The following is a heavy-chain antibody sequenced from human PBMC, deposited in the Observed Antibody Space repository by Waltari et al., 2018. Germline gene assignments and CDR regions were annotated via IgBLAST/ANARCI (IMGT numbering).Heavy chain of an antibody. Sequence: QVQLVQSGAEVKKPGASVKVSCKASGYTFTSYGISWVRQAPGQGLEWMGWGRTYNGNTNDAQKLKGRVTMTTDTSTSTAYMELRSLRSDDTAVYYCARVLHYDFWSGFPTFDYWGQGTLVTVSS. J-gene: IGHJ4*02. CDR3: ARVLHYDFWSGFPTFDY. V-gene: IGHV1-18*01. D-gene: IGHD3-3*01. CDR2: GRTYNGNT. CDR1: GYTFTSYG.